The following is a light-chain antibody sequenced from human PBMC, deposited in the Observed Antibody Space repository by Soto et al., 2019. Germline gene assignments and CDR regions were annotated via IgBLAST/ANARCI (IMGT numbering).Light chain of an antibody. CDR2: DAS. V-gene: IGKV3-11*01. CDR3: QQRSIWPLT. CDR1: QRVSSY. J-gene: IGKJ5*01. Sequence: EIVLTQSPATLSLSPGERATLSCRASQRVSSYLAWYQQKPGQAPRLLIYDASNRATGIPARFSGSGSGTDFTLTISSLEPEDFALYYCQQRSIWPLTFGQGTRLEIK.